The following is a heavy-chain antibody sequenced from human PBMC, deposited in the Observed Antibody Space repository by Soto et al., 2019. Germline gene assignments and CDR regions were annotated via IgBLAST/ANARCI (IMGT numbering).Heavy chain of an antibody. CDR3: ARAVLMVYAISPRAGNSSTGMDA. D-gene: IGHD2-8*01. CDR1: GGTFSSYA. CDR2: IIPIFGTA. J-gene: IGHJ6*02. V-gene: IGHV1-69*13. Sequence: SVKVSCKASGGTFSSYAISWVRQAPGQGLEWMGGIIPIFGTANYAQKFQGRVTITADESTSTAYMELSSLRSEDTAVYYCARAVLMVYAISPRAGNSSTGMDAWGQGATLPVSS.